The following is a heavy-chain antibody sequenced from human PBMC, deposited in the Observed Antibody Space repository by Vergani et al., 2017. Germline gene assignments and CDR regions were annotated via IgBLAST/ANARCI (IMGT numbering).Heavy chain of an antibody. V-gene: IGHV3-9*01. D-gene: IGHD2-2*02. CDR3: ARDTYCSSTSCYNTYLDY. CDR2: ISWNSANI. J-gene: IGHJ4*02. Sequence: EVQLVESGGGLVQPGRSLRLSCAASGFTFDEYGMHWVRQAPGKGLEWVSGISWNSANIGYADSVKGRFTISRDNAKNTLYLQMNSLRAEDTAVYYCARDTYCSSTSCYNTYLDYWGQGTLVTVSS. CDR1: GFTFDEYG.